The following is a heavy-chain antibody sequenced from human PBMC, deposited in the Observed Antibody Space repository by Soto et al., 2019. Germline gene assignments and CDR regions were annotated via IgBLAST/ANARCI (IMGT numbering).Heavy chain of an antibody. CDR2: IYYSGST. D-gene: IGHD2-15*01. V-gene: IGHV4-61*01. CDR1: GGSVSSGSYY. CDR3: ASNRGPGGNRYFDY. Sequence: SENLSLTCTVSGGSVSSGSYYWSWIRQPPGKGLEWIGYIYYSGSTNYNPSLKSRVTISVDTSKNQFSLKLSSVTAADTAVYYCASNRGPGGNRYFDYWGQGTLVIVSS. J-gene: IGHJ4*02.